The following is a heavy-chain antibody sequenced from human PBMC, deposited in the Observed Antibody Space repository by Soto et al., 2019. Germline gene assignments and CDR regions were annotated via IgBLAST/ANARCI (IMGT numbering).Heavy chain of an antibody. CDR1: GGSFSGYY. V-gene: IGHV4-34*01. J-gene: IGHJ3*02. D-gene: IGHD3-22*01. Sequence: QVRLHQRGAGLLKPSETLSLICAVYGGSFSGYYWSWIRQPPGKGLEWIGEIDHSGSTNYNPSLKGRVTISVDRSKNQFSLKLRSVTAADTAVYYCARVSYYFDSSDAFDIWGQGTMVTVSS. CDR3: ARVSYYFDSSDAFDI. CDR2: IDHSGST.